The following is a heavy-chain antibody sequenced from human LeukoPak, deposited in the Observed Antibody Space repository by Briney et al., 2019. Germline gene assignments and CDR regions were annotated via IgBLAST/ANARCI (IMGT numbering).Heavy chain of an antibody. D-gene: IGHD3-22*01. V-gene: IGHV4-34*01. Sequence: PSETLSLTCAVYGGSFSGYYWSWIRQPPGKGLEWIGEINHSGSTNYNPSLKSRVTISVDTSKNQFSLKLSSVTAADTAVYYCATTKKYDSSGYYPNLYYYYYYYMDVWGKGTTVTVSS. CDR2: INHSGST. CDR3: ATTKKYDSSGYYPNLYYYYYYYMDV. J-gene: IGHJ6*03. CDR1: GGSFSGYY.